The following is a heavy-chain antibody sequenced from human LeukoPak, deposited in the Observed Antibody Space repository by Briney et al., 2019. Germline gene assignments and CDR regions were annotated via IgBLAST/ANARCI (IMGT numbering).Heavy chain of an antibody. CDR1: GGSFSGYY. Sequence: SETLSLTCAVYGGSFSGYYWSWIRQPPGKGLEWIGEISHSGSTNYNPSLESRVTISVDTSKNQFSLKLTSVTAADTTLYYCATLTHGYGYFDYWGQGTLVTVSS. V-gene: IGHV4-34*01. D-gene: IGHD5-18*01. CDR3: ATLTHGYGYFDY. J-gene: IGHJ4*02. CDR2: ISHSGST.